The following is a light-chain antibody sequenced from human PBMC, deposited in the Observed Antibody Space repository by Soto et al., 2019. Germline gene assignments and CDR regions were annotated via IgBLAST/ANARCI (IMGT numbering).Light chain of an antibody. V-gene: IGKV3-15*01. CDR1: QSVSSN. J-gene: IGKJ3*01. Sequence: EIVMKQSPATLSVSPGERATLSCRASQSVSSNLAWYQQKPGQAPRLLIYGASTRATGIPARFSGSGSGTEFTLTISSLQSEDFAVYYCQQYNTWPPFTFGPGTKVDIK. CDR2: GAS. CDR3: QQYNTWPPFT.